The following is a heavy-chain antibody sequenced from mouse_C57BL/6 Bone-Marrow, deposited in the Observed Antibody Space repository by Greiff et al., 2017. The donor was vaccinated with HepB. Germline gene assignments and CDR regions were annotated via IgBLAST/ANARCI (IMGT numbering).Heavy chain of an antibody. Sequence: EVKLMESGGGLVQPGESLKLSCESNEYEFPSHDMSWVRKTPEKRLELVAAINSDGGSTYYPDTMERRFILSRDNTKKTLYLQMSSLRSEDTALYYCATLPDGYFFADWGQGTLVTVSA. D-gene: IGHD2-3*01. V-gene: IGHV5-2*01. J-gene: IGHJ3*01. CDR1: EYEFPSHD. CDR2: INSDGGST. CDR3: ATLPDGYFFAD.